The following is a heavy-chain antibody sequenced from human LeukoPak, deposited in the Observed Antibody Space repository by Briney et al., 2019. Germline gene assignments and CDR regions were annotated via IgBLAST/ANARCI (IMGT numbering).Heavy chain of an antibody. CDR1: GYTFTSYG. CDR3: ARAAPTTVTTVEYYSSMDV. V-gene: IGHV1-18*01. Sequence: GASVKVSCKASGYTFTSYGISWVRQAPGQGLEWMGGISAYNGNTNYAQKLQGRVTMTTDTSTSTAYMELRSLRSDATAVYYCARAAPTTVTTVEYYSSMDVCGKGTTVTVSS. D-gene: IGHD4-17*01. J-gene: IGHJ6*03. CDR2: ISAYNGNT.